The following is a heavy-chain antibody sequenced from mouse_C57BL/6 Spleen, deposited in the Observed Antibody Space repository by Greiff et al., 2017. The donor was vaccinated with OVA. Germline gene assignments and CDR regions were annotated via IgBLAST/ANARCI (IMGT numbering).Heavy chain of an antibody. Sequence: EVKLMESEGGLVQPGSSMKLSCTASGFTFSDYYMAWVRQVPEKGLEWVANINYDGSSTYYMDSLKSRFIISRDNAKNILYLQMSSLKSEDTATYYCARSYYDGRYFDVWGTGTTVTVSS. J-gene: IGHJ1*03. V-gene: IGHV5-16*01. CDR2: INYDGSST. CDR1: GFTFSDYY. CDR3: ARSYYDGRYFDV. D-gene: IGHD1-1*01.